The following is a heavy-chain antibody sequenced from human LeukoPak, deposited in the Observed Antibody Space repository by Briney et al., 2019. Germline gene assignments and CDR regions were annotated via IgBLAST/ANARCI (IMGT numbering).Heavy chain of an antibody. V-gene: IGHV3-30*18. Sequence: GGSLRLSCAASGFTFSSYGMHWVRQAPGKGLEWVAVISYDGSNKYYADSVKGRFTISRDNSKNTLYLQMNSLRAEDTAVYYCAKGKGYSSSRGYFDYWGQGTLVTVSS. CDR3: AKGKGYSSSRGYFDY. J-gene: IGHJ4*02. CDR1: GFTFSSYG. D-gene: IGHD6-13*01. CDR2: ISYDGSNK.